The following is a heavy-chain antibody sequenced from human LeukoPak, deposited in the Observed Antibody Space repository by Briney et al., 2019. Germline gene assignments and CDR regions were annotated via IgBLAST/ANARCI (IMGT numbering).Heavy chain of an antibody. CDR1: GFTFSSYW. V-gene: IGHV3-21*01. Sequence: GGSLRLSCAASGFTFSSYWMTWVRQAPGKGLEYVSSISRGGNYIYSADSMRGRFSISRDNAENSLFLQMNSLRAEDTAVYYCARIGPGTDVYNSFDHWGQGTLVTVSP. J-gene: IGHJ4*02. CDR2: ISRGGNYI. D-gene: IGHD5-24*01. CDR3: ARIGPGTDVYNSFDH.